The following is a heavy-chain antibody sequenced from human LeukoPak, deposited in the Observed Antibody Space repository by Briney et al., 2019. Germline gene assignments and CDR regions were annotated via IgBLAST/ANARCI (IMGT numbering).Heavy chain of an antibody. CDR1: GGSISSYY. CDR2: IYYSGST. V-gene: IGHV4-59*01. CDR3: AGEEYYDSSGYRNDY. Sequence: SETLSLTCTVSGGSISSYYWSWIRQPPGKGLEWIGYIYYSGSTNYNPSLKSRVTISVDTSKNQFSLKLSSVTAADTAVYYCAGEEYYDSSGYRNDYWGQGTLVTVSS. D-gene: IGHD3-22*01. J-gene: IGHJ4*02.